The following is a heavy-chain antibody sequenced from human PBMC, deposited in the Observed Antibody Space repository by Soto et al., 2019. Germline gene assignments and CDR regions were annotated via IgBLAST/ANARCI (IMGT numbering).Heavy chain of an antibody. CDR3: ARETEVTPGPYYYYYGMDV. V-gene: IGHV1-69*01. J-gene: IGHJ6*02. Sequence: QVQLVQSGAEVKKPGSSVKVSCKASGGTFSSYAISWVRQAPGQGLEWMGGIIPIFGTANYAQKFQGRVTITADESTSTAYMELSSLRSEDTAVYYCARETEVTPGPYYYYYGMDVWGQGTTVTVSS. CDR2: IIPIFGTA. CDR1: GGTFSSYA. D-gene: IGHD4-4*01.